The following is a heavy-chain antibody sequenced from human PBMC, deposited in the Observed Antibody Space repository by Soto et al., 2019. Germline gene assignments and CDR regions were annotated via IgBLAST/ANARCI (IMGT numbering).Heavy chain of an antibody. D-gene: IGHD3-22*01. CDR1: GFSLSTSGMC. Sequence: SGPTLVNPTQTLTLTCTFSGFSLSTSGMCVSWIRQPPGKAPEWLALIDWDDDKHYSTSLKTRPTISKDTSKNQVVLTMTNMDPVDTATYYCARIRLLGHYDSSGYDYWGQGTLVTVS. CDR2: IDWDDDK. V-gene: IGHV2-70*01. J-gene: IGHJ4*02. CDR3: ARIRLLGHYDSSGYDY.